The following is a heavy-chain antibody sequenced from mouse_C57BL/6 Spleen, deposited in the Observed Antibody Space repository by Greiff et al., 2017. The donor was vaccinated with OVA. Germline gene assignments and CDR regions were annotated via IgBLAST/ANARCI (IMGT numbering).Heavy chain of an antibody. CDR2: IHPRSGNT. J-gene: IGHJ2*01. CDR3: ARWGITTSYFDY. CDR1: GYTFTSYG. V-gene: IGHV1-81*01. D-gene: IGHD2-4*01. Sequence: VQLQQSGAELARPGASVKLSCKASGYTFTSYGISWVKQRTGQGLEWIGEIHPRSGNTYYNEKFKGKATLTADKSASTAYMELRSLTSEDSAVYFCARWGITTSYFDYWGQGTTLTVSS.